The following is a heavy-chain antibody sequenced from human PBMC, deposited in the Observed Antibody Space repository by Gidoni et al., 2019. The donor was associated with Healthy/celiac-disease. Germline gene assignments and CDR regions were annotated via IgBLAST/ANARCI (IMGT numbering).Heavy chain of an antibody. CDR1: GFTFADYA. CDR2: ISWNSGSI. D-gene: IGHD6-13*01. Sequence: EVQLVESGGGLVQPGRSLRLSCAASGFTFADYAMHWVRQAPGKGLEWVSGISWNSGSIGYADSVKGRFTISRDNAKNSLYLQMNSLRAEDTALYYCAKDKYSSSSSTRPDYWGQGTLVTVSS. J-gene: IGHJ4*02. CDR3: AKDKYSSSSSTRPDY. V-gene: IGHV3-9*01.